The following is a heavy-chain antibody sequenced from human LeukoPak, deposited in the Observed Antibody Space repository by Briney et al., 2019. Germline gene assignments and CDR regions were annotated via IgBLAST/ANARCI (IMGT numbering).Heavy chain of an antibody. V-gene: IGHV4-61*02. CDR3: ALGGESFDY. D-gene: IGHD3-10*01. CDR1: GGSISSGSYY. CDR2: IYTSGST. Sequence: SETLSLTCTVSGGSISSGSYYWSWIRQPAGKGLEWIGRIYTSGSTNYNPSLKSRVTISVDTSKNQFSLKLSSVTAADTAVYYCALGGESFDYLGQGTLVTVSS. J-gene: IGHJ4*02.